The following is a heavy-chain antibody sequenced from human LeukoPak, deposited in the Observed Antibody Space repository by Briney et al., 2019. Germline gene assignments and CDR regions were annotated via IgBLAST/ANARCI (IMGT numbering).Heavy chain of an antibody. CDR1: GGTFSSYA. J-gene: IGHJ6*03. D-gene: IGHD3-3*01. V-gene: IGHV1-69*06. Sequence: ASVKVSCKASGGTFSSYAISWVRQAPGQGLEWMGGIIPIFGTANYAQKFQGRVTITADKSTSTAYMELSRLRSDDTAVYYCARGSNYDFWSGYRTPNYYYYYMDVWGKGTTVTVSS. CDR2: IIPIFGTA. CDR3: ARGSNYDFWSGYRTPNYYYYYMDV.